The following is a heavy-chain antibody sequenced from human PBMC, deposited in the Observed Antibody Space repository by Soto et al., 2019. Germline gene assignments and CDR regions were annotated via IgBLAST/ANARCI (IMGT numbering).Heavy chain of an antibody. CDR3: ATSGGGWYLY. J-gene: IGHJ4*02. Sequence: QVQLVQSGAEVKKPGASVKVSCKASGYTFSSYDINWVRQATGQGLEWMGWLNPNSGDTGYAQKLQGRVTLNRNTSINTAYIELSSLTSDDTAVYYCATSGGGWYLYWGQGTLVTVSS. CDR1: GYTFSSYD. CDR2: LNPNSGDT. V-gene: IGHV1-8*01. D-gene: IGHD6-19*01.